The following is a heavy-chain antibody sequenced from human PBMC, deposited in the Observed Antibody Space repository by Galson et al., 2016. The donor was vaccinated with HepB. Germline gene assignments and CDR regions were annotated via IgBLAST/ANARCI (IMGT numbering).Heavy chain of an antibody. CDR2: IRNRAYSYAT. V-gene: IGHV3-73*01. Sequence: SLRLSCAASGFTFSGSTMHWVRQASGKGLGWVGRIRNRAYSYATAYGASVKGRFTISRDASKNTAYLQMNSLKTEDTAVYFCTRQVPITMVRGVLPKYDDYYYYMDVWGKGTTVTVSS. J-gene: IGHJ6*03. CDR1: GFTFSGST. D-gene: IGHD3-10*01. CDR3: TRQVPITMVRGVLPKYDDYYYYMDV.